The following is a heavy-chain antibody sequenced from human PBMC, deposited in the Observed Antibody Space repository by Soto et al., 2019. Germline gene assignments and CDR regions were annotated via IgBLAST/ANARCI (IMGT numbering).Heavy chain of an antibody. CDR3: ARNGSN. V-gene: IGHV4-39*01. CDR2: IYYSGIT. CDR1: GVSISNSSYY. Sequence: PSETLSLTCTVSGVSISNSSYYWGWIRRPPGKGLEWIGTIYYSGITYYSPSLKSRVTISVDTSKNQFSLKLTSVTAADTAVYYCARNGSNWGQGTLVTVYS. J-gene: IGHJ4*02.